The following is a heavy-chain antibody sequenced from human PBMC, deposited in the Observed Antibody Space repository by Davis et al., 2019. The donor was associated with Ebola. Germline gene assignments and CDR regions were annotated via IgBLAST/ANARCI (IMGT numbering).Heavy chain of an antibody. CDR3: ARGNDGEPDYYYYYGMDV. CDR1: GNTFTSYD. Sequence: ASVKVSCKASGNTFTSYDINWVRQATGQGLEWMGWMNPNSGNTAYAQKFQGRVTMTRDTTISTAYMELTSLKSDDTAVYYCARGNDGEPDYYYYYGMDVWGQGTTVTVSS. CDR2: MNPNSGNT. D-gene: IGHD3-16*01. V-gene: IGHV1-8*01. J-gene: IGHJ6*02.